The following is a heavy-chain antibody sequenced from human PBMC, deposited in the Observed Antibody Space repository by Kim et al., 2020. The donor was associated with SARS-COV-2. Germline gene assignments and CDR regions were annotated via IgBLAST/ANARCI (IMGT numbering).Heavy chain of an antibody. CDR2: IYYSGNT. CDR1: GGSISSDSYY. J-gene: IGHJ4*02. CDR3: ARGLFGGAATKYYFDY. Sequence: SETLSLTCTVSGGSISSDSYYWGWIRQPPGKGLEWIGSIYYSGNTYYNPSLKRRVTISADTSNNQFSLKLSSVTAADTAVYYCARGLFGGAATKYYFDYWGQGTLVTVSS. D-gene: IGHD3-16*01. V-gene: IGHV4-39*01.